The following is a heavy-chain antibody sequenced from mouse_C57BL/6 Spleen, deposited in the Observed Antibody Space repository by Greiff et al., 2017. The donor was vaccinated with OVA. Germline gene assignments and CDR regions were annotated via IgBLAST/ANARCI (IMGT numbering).Heavy chain of an antibody. CDR3: ARGWLAYYFDY. CDR1: GYTFTDYN. J-gene: IGHJ2*01. V-gene: IGHV1-22*01. D-gene: IGHD2-3*01. Sequence: VHVKQSGPELVKPGASVKMSCKASGYTFTDYNMHWVKQSHGKSLEWIGYINPNNGGTSYNQKFKGKATLTVNKSSSTAYMELRSLTSEDSAVYYCARGWLAYYFDYWGQGTTLTVSS. CDR2: INPNNGGT.